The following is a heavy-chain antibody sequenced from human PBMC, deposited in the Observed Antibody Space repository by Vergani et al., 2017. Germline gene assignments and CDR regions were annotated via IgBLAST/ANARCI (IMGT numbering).Heavy chain of an antibody. CDR2: ISGSGGST. D-gene: IGHD4-17*01. CDR1: GFTFSSYA. V-gene: IGHV3-23*01. J-gene: IGHJ6*02. Sequence: EVQLLESGGGLVQPGGSLRLSCAASGFTFSSYAMSWVRQAPGKGLEWVSAISGSGGSTYYADSVKGRFTISRDNSKNTLYLQMNSLRAEDTAVYYCARDPDYGDDGMDVWGQGTTVTVSS. CDR3: ARDPDYGDDGMDV.